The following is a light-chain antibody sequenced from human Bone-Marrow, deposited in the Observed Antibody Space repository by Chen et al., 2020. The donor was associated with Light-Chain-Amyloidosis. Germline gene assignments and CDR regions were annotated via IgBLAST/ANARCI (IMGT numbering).Light chain of an antibody. Sequence: QSALTQPASVSGSPGQSITISCTGTSSDVGGANHVSWYQQHPDKAPKLMIYAVTNRPSWVPDLFSGAKSDDTASLTISGLQTEDGADYFCSSYAMTNTLVFGSGTRVTVL. CDR3: SSYAMTNTLV. CDR2: AVT. V-gene: IGLV2-14*01. CDR1: SSDVGGANH. J-gene: IGLJ1*01.